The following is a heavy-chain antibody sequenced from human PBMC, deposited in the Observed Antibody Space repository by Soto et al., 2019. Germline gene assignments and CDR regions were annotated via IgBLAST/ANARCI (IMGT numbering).Heavy chain of an antibody. V-gene: IGHV3-7*01. CDR2: IKGDGSEK. J-gene: IGHJ6*02. Sequence: GGSLRLSCEASGFTCSDFWMSWVRQAPGKGLEWVANIKGDGSEKRYVDSVRGRFTISRDNAKNSVYLQMNSLRADDTALYYCGRDEVRNGVGVWGQGTTVTVSS. CDR1: GFTCSDFW. CDR3: GRDEVRNGVGV.